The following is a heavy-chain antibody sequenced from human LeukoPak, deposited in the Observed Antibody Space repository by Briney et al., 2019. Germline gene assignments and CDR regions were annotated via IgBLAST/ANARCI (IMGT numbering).Heavy chain of an antibody. D-gene: IGHD3-3*01. J-gene: IGHJ5*02. CDR2: INHSGST. V-gene: IGHV4-39*07. Sequence: SETLSLTCTVSGGSISSGGYYWSWIRQHPGKGLEWIVEINHSGSTNYNPSLKSRVTISVDTSKNQFSLKLSSVTAADTAVYYCASTHYDFWSGYPGNWFDPWGQGTLVTVSS. CDR3: ASTHYDFWSGYPGNWFDP. CDR1: GGSISSGGYY.